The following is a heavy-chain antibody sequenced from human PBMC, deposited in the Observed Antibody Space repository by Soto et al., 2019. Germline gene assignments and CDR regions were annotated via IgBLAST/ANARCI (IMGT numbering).Heavy chain of an antibody. D-gene: IGHD4-17*01. CDR1: GFTFSSYG. CDR3: ARDRDYGDYIFDY. Sequence: QVQLVESGGGVVQPGRSLRLSCAASGFTFSSYGMHWVRQAPGKGLEWVAVIWYDGSNKYYADSVKGRFTISRDNSKNTLYLQMNSPRAEDTAVYYCARDRDYGDYIFDYWGQGTLVTVSS. V-gene: IGHV3-33*01. J-gene: IGHJ4*02. CDR2: IWYDGSNK.